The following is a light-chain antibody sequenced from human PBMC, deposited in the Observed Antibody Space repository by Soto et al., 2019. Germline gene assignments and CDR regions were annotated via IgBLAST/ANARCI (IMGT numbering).Light chain of an antibody. Sequence: EIVLRQSPGTLSLSPGERATLSCRASQSVSSRYLAWYQQKPGQAPRLVFYGASSRANGIPDRFSGSGSGTDLTLTISRLESEDFAAYYCQQYGSSPPITFGQGTRLEIK. V-gene: IGKV3-20*01. CDR1: QSVSSRY. CDR3: QQYGSSPPIT. J-gene: IGKJ5*01. CDR2: GAS.